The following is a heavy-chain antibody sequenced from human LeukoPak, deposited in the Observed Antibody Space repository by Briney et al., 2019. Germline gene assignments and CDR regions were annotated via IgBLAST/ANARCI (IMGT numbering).Heavy chain of an antibody. D-gene: IGHD4-11*01. CDR2: IYYSGST. V-gene: IGHV4-59*08. Sequence: SETLSLTCPVSGGSISSYYWSWIRQPPGKGLEWIGYIYYSGSTNYNPSLKSRVTISVDTSKNQFSLKLTSVTAADTALYYCARHLRGDYSNSWFDPWGQGTLVTVSS. CDR1: GGSISSYY. J-gene: IGHJ5*02. CDR3: ARHLRGDYSNSWFDP.